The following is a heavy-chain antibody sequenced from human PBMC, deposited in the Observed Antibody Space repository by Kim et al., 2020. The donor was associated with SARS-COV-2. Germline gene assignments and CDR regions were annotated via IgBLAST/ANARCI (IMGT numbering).Heavy chain of an antibody. CDR2: GNPTSGGT. CDR1: GYTFDRYTFADYN. V-gene: IGHV1-2*02. CDR3: ARGRGDGAFGYFDI. D-gene: IGHD2-21*02. Sequence: ASVKVSCKASGYTFDRYTFADYNMHWFRQAPGQGLEWMGWGNPTSGGTKFAQKFQGRVTMTGDTSISTAYMELSMLKSDDTAVYYCARGRGDGAFGYFDIWGQWTMVTVSS. J-gene: IGHJ3*02.